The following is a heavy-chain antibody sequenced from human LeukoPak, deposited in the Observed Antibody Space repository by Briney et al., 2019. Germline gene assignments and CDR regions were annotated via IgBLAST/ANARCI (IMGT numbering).Heavy chain of an antibody. D-gene: IGHD1-1*01. CDR2: ISAYNGNT. J-gene: IGHJ4*02. Sequence: ASVTVSCKASGYTFTNYGITWVRQAPGQGLEWMGWISAYNGNTNYAQKSQGRVTMTTDTSTTTAYMELTSLRSDDTAVYYCARGVGQTTGTTGGYYFDFWGQGTLVTVSS. CDR1: GYTFTNYG. CDR3: ARGVGQTTGTTGGYYFDF. V-gene: IGHV1-18*01.